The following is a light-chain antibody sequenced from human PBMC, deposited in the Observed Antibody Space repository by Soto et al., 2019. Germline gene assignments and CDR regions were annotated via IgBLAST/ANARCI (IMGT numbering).Light chain of an antibody. V-gene: IGKV1-39*01. CDR1: QSISNY. CDR2: AAS. CDR3: QKSYSTPYT. Sequence: DIQMTQSPSSLSASVGDRVTITCRASQSISNYLNWYQQKPGKAPKLLIYAASSFQSGFPSRFSGSVSGTDFTLTISSLQPEDFATYYCQKSYSTPYTFGQGTKLEIQ. J-gene: IGKJ2*01.